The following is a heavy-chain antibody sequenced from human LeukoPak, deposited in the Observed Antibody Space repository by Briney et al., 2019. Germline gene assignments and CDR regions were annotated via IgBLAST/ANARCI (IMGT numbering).Heavy chain of an antibody. V-gene: IGHV4-39*07. CDR2: IYYSGST. CDR3: ARDLYCSSTSCYGGRGYYYYYMDV. J-gene: IGHJ6*03. CDR1: GGSISSSSYY. Sequence: SETLSLTCTVSGGSISSSSYYWGWIRQPPGKGLEWIGSIYYSGSTYYNPSLKSRVTISVDTSKNQFSLKLSSVTAADTAVYYCARDLYCSSTSCYGGRGYYYYYMDVWGKGTTVTISS. D-gene: IGHD2-2*01.